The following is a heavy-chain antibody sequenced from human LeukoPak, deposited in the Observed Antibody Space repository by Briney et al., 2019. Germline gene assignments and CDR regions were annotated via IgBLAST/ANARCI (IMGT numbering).Heavy chain of an antibody. CDR1: GFTFSSYW. V-gene: IGHV3-7*01. Sequence: GGPLRPSCAASGFTFSSYWMSWVRQAPGRGLEWVAYIVIDGIEKYYVDSVKGRFTISRDNAKNSLYLQMTSLRAEDTAVYYCASWSRDGYNRLDYWGQGTLVTVSS. D-gene: IGHD5-24*01. CDR2: IVIDGIEK. J-gene: IGHJ4*02. CDR3: ASWSRDGYNRLDY.